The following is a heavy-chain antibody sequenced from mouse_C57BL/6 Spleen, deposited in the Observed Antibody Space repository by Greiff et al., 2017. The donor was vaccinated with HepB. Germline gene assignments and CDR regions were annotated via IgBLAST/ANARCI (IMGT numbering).Heavy chain of an antibody. V-gene: IGHV5-17*01. CDR1: GFTFSDYG. D-gene: IGHD2-4*01. CDR3: ARRDYDGRFDY. J-gene: IGHJ2*01. Sequence: EVKLMESGGGLVKPGGSLKLSCAASGFTFSDYGMHWVRQAPEKGLEWVAYISSGSSTIYYADTVKGRFTISRDNAKNTLFLQMTSLRSEDTAMYYCARRDYDGRFDYWGQGTTLTVSS. CDR2: ISSGSSTI.